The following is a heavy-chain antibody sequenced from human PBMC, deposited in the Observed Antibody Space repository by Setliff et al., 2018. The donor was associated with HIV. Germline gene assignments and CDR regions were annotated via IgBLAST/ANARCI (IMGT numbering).Heavy chain of an antibody. Sequence: SETLSLACTVSGGSISSGSYYWNWIRQPAGKGLEWIGRIYTSGSTNYNPSLKSRVTISVDTSKNQFSLKLRSVTAADTAVYYCATSSGNYYNEQLGYYYMDVWGKGTTVTVSS. D-gene: IGHD3-10*01. CDR2: IYTSGST. J-gene: IGHJ6*03. CDR3: ATSSGNYYNEQLGYYYMDV. CDR1: GGSISSGSYY. V-gene: IGHV4-61*02.